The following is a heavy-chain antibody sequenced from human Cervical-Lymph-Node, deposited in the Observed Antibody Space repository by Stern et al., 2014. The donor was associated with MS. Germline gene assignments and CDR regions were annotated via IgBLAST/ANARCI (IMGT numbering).Heavy chain of an antibody. Sequence: EVQLVESGGGLVQPGGSLRLSCAASGFTFSSYDMHWVRQATGKGLEWVSAIGTAGDTYYPGSVKGRFTISRENAKNSLYLQMNSLRAGDTAGYYCARDVGSGYYDYWGQGTLVTVSS. CDR3: ARDVGSGYYDY. V-gene: IGHV3-13*01. CDR1: GFTFSSYD. D-gene: IGHD3-3*01. J-gene: IGHJ4*02. CDR2: IGTAGDT.